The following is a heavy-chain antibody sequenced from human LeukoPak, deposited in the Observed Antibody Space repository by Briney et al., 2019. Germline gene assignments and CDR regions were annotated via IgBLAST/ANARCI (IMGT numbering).Heavy chain of an antibody. Sequence: PSETLSLTCAVYVGSFYDYYWSWIRQAPGKGLEWIGEIHHSGSINCNPSLKSRVTMSVDKSKNQFSLLLNSVTAADTAVYFCARRRAVWDITHGDAFDTWDQGTMVTVFS. D-gene: IGHD1-26*01. J-gene: IGHJ3*02. V-gene: IGHV4-34*10. CDR2: IHHSGSI. CDR3: ARRRAVWDITHGDAFDT. CDR1: VGSFYDYY.